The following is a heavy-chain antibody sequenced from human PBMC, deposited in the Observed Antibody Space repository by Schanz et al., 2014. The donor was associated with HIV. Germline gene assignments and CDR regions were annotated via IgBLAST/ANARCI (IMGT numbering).Heavy chain of an antibody. V-gene: IGHV1-2*02. Sequence: QVQLVQSGAAVKKPGASVKVSCKASGYTFTDYFVHWGRQAPGQGLEWMGWINPNEGDTKFAQKFRGRVTMARATSISTAYMELTRLRVDDAAVYYCAKSRFQLHWFDSWGQGTLVTVSS. D-gene: IGHD2-2*01. J-gene: IGHJ5*01. CDR3: AKSRFQLHWFDS. CDR2: INPNEGDT. CDR1: GYTFTDYF.